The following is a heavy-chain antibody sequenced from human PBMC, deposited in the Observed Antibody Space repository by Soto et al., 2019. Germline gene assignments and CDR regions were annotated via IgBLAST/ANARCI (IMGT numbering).Heavy chain of an antibody. V-gene: IGHV4-4*02. CDR3: ARNYDSSGYHYY. J-gene: IGHJ4*02. CDR1: GGSISSSNW. Sequence: ETLSLTCAVSGGSISSSNWWSWVRQPPGKGLEWIGEIYHSGSTNYNPSLKSRVTISVDKSKNQFSLKLSSVTAADTAVYYCARNYDSSGYHYYWGQGTLVTISS. CDR2: IYHSGST. D-gene: IGHD3-22*01.